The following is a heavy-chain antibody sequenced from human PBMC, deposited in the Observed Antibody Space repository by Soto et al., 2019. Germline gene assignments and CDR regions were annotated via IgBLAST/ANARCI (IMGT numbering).Heavy chain of an antibody. D-gene: IGHD3-16*01. Sequence: SETLSLTCAVFAESFGGYSWSRVRQPPGRVLEWIGEIDHTESTDYNPSLRSRVTLSVDTTKNQFSLKLRPVTAADTAVYYCARSPALFNYVWGNSTYWGQGTLVTVSS. J-gene: IGHJ4*02. CDR3: ARSPALFNYVWGNSTY. CDR1: AESFGGYS. V-gene: IGHV4-34*01. CDR2: IDHTEST.